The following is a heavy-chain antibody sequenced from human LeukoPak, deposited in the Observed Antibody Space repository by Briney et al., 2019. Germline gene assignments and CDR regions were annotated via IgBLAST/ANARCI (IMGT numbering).Heavy chain of an antibody. V-gene: IGHV4-39*01. Sequence: AETLALTCTVSAGSISSRGYYGGWVRQPPGKGLQWMGHIYYSGRTYYNPSLKSRVTIPVDTSQNQFSVKLSSVTAADTAVYYCTRTKLIAAPPDYWGQGTLVTLSS. J-gene: IGHJ4*02. CDR3: TRTKLIAAPPDY. CDR1: AGSISSRGYY. CDR2: IYYSGRT. D-gene: IGHD6-6*01.